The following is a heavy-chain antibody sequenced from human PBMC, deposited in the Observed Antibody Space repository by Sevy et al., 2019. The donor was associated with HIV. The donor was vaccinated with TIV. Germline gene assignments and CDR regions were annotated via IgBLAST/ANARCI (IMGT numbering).Heavy chain of an antibody. CDR1: GGSITSLY. D-gene: IGHD1-26*01. J-gene: IGHJ4*02. V-gene: IGHV4-59*08. CDR2: IYYNGHI. Sequence: SETLSLTCTVSGGSITSLYWNWIRHPPGKGLEWIANIYYNGHINYNPSLKSRVTLSLDTSKNQFSLGLSSVTAADTAMYYCAGENAWGRGYSWGQGTLVTVSS. CDR3: AGENAWGRGYS.